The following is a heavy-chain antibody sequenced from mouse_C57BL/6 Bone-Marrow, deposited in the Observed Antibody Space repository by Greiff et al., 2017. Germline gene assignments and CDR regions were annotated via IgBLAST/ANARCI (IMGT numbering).Heavy chain of an antibody. CDR3: AREGYFDY. CDR2: IYPGSGST. Sequence: QVQLQSGAELVKPGASVKMSCKASGYTFTSYWITWVKQRPGQGLEWIGDIYPGSGSTNYNEKFKSKATLTVDTSSSTAYMQLSSLTSEDSAVYYCAREGYFDYWGQGTTLTVSS. J-gene: IGHJ2*01. V-gene: IGHV1-55*01. CDR1: GYTFTSYW.